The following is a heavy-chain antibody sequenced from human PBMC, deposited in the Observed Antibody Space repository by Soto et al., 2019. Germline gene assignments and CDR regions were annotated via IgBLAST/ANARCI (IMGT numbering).Heavy chain of an antibody. J-gene: IGHJ6*02. CDR1: GFSLNTNGVG. D-gene: IGHD3-10*01. CDR3: ARDYGDPPHYYFGLDV. Sequence: QITLKESGPTLVKPTQTLTLTCTFSGFSLNTNGVGVAWIRQPPGKALACLALIYWDDDKRYSPSLKTRLSSTKDTSNNHVVLTMTNMDPVDTATYSWARDYGDPPHYYFGLDVWDQGTTVTVSS. V-gene: IGHV2-5*02. CDR2: IYWDDDK.